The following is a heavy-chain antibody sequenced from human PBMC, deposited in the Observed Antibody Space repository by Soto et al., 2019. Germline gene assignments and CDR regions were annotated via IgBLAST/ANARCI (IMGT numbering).Heavy chain of an antibody. J-gene: IGHJ1*01. Sequence: GGPLRLSCPASGSTSSRYAMHWGRHAPDKGLEWVTILSDAGCDKHYADSVKGRFIISRNNSKTTLHLQMNSLRPEDTAVYYCVKDGPLRTPLLTFPEPEHWGQGTLVTVSS. CDR1: GSTSSRYA. CDR3: VKDGPLRTPLLTFPEPEH. CDR2: LSDAGCDK. V-gene: IGHV3-30-3*01. D-gene: IGHD3-16*01.